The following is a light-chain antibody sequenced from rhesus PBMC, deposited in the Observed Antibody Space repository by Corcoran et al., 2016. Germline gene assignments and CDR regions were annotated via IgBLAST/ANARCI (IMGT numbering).Light chain of an antibody. Sequence: DIQMTQSPSSLSASVGDTVTITCRASQSISSWLAWYQLKPGKAPKLLIYKASTLQGGVPSRFSGSGSGTDLTLHISSLQSEDFATYDCQQCSSSPLTCGGGTRVELK. CDR1: QSISSW. V-gene: IGKV1-22*01. CDR3: QQCSSSPLT. CDR2: KAS. J-gene: IGKJ4*01.